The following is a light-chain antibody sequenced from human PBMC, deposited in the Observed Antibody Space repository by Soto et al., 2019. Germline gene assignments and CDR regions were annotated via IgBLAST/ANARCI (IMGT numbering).Light chain of an antibody. Sequence: QSVLTQPASVSGSPGQSITISCPGNSSDVGGYNYVSWYQQHPGKVPKLMIYGVSNRPSGVSNRFSGSKSGNTASLTIAGLQAEDEADYYCSSYTTSPLSYVFGTGTKVTVL. CDR1: SSDVGGYNY. CDR3: SSYTTSPLSYV. J-gene: IGLJ1*01. CDR2: GVS. V-gene: IGLV2-14*03.